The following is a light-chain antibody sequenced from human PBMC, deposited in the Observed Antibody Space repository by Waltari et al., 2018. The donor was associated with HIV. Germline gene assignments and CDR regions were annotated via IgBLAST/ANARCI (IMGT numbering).Light chain of an antibody. CDR3: AAWDDSLHGYV. J-gene: IGLJ1*01. CDR2: RNN. CDR1: SSNIGSKY. Sequence: QSVLTQPPSASGTPGQRVTISCSGSSSNIGSKYVYWYQQLPGTAPKLLIYRNNQRPSGVPDRFSGSKSGTSASLAISGLRSEDEADYYCAAWDDSLHGYVFGSGTKISV. V-gene: IGLV1-47*01.